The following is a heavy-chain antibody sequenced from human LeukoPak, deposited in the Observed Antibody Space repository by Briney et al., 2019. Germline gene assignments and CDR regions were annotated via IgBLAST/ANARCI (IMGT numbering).Heavy chain of an antibody. CDR1: GFTFDDHT. J-gene: IGHJ4*02. V-gene: IGHV3-43*01. Sequence: GGSLRLSCAASGFTFDDHTMHWVRQAPGKGLEWVSLISWDGGVTKYAGSVRGRFTISRDNARNSLHLHMNSVRAEDTAFYYCARGRTGSLYYFDYWGRGTLVTVSS. D-gene: IGHD1-26*01. CDR2: ISWDGGVT. CDR3: ARGRTGSLYYFDY.